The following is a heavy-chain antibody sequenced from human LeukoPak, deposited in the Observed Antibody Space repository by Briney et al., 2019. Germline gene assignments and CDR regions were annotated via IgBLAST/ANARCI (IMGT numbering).Heavy chain of an antibody. CDR1: GGSFSGYY. J-gene: IGHJ4*02. CDR2: INHSGST. CDR3: ARYREVGATVDY. D-gene: IGHD1-26*01. Sequence: PSEALSLTCAVYGGSFSGYYWSWIRQPPGKGLEWIGEINHSGSTHYNPSLASLKSRVTISGDTSKNQFSLKLSSVTAADTAVYYCARYREVGATVDYWGQGTLVTVSS. V-gene: IGHV4-34*01.